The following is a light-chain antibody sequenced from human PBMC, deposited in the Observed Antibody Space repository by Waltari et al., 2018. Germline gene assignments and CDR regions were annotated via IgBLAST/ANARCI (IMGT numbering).Light chain of an antibody. CDR2: DTS. CDR1: QSVSSY. CDR3: QQRSNWIT. Sequence: EIVLTQSPATLSLSPGERATLSCRASQSVSSYLVWYQQKPGQAPRLLIYDTSNRATGIPARFSGSGSGTDFTLTISSLEPEDFAVYYCQQRSNWITFGQGTRLEIK. V-gene: IGKV3-11*01. J-gene: IGKJ5*01.